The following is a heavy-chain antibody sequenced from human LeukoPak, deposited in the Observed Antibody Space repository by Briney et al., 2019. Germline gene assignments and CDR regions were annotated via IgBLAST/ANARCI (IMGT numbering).Heavy chain of an antibody. Sequence: PGGSLRLSCAASGFTFSSYAMSWVRQAPGKGLEWVSAISGSGGSTYYADSVKGRFTISRDNSKNTLYLQMNSLRAEDTAVYYCAREKGWAAAGKGWLDYWGQGTLVTVSS. CDR2: ISGSGGST. V-gene: IGHV3-23*01. D-gene: IGHD6-13*01. CDR1: GFTFSSYA. CDR3: AREKGWAAAGKGWLDY. J-gene: IGHJ4*02.